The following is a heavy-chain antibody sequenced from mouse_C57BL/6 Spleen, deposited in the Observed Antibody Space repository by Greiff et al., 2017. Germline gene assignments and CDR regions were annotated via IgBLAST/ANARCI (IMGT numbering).Heavy chain of an antibody. CDR2: IYPGDGDT. CDR1: GYAFSSYW. CDR3: ARLLDYGSVDY. J-gene: IGHJ2*01. D-gene: IGHD1-1*01. Sequence: VQLVESEAELVKPGASVKISCKASGYAFSSYWMNWVKQRPGKGLEWIGQIYPGDGDTNYNGKFKGKATLTADKSSSTAYMQLSSLTSEDSAVYFCARLLDYGSVDYWGQGTTLTVSS. V-gene: IGHV1-80*01.